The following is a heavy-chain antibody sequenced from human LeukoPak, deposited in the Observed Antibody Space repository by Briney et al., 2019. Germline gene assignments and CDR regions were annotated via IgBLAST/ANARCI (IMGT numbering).Heavy chain of an antibody. D-gene: IGHD4-17*01. CDR1: GFTFSSYG. Sequence: GGSLRLSCAASGFTFSSYGMRWVRQAPGKGLEWVAVISYDGSNKYYADSVKGRFTISRDNSKNTLYLQMKSLRAEDTAVYYCARGHDYGDYSFDYWGQGTLVTVSS. J-gene: IGHJ4*02. CDR3: ARGHDYGDYSFDY. CDR2: ISYDGSNK. V-gene: IGHV3-30*03.